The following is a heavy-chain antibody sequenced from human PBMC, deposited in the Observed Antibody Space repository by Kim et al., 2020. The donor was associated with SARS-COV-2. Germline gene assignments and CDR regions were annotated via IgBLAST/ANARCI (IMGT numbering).Heavy chain of an antibody. CDR3: ARVRGRLRYFDWLPPFDY. V-gene: IGHV4-34*01. Sequence: SETLSLTCAVYGGSFSGYYWSWIRQPPGKGLEWIGEINHSGSTNYNPSLKSRVTISVDTSKNQFSLKLSSVTAADTAVYYCARVRGRLRYFDWLPPFDYWGQGTLVTVSS. D-gene: IGHD3-9*01. J-gene: IGHJ4*02. CDR2: INHSGST. CDR1: GGSFSGYY.